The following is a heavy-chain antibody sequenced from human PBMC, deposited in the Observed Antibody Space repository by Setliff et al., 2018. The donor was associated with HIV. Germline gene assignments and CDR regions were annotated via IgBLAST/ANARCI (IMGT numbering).Heavy chain of an antibody. CDR2: GVNSGRS. CDR1: GYSVSSGYY. D-gene: IGHD5-18*01. J-gene: IGHJ4*01. Sequence: LSLTCNVSGYSVSSGYYWAWIRQSPGKGLEWIGSGVNSGRSYYNPSLKSRVTVSVDTSTNHLSLRLTSVTAADTAVYYCARQTSYDRGYSYCFDEWGHGTLVTVSS. CDR3: ARQTSYDRGYSYCFDE. V-gene: IGHV4-38-2*02.